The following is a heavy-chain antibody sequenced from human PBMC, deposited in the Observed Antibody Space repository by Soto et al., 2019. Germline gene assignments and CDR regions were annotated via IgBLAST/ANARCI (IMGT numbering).Heavy chain of an antibody. CDR2: IIPIFGTA. J-gene: IGHJ5*02. CDR3: ARLYYDFWSGYSQYNWFDP. CDR1: GGTFSSYA. D-gene: IGHD3-3*01. Sequence: QVQLVQSGAEVKKPGSSVKVSCKASGGTFSSYAISWVRQAPGQGLEWMGGIIPIFGTANYAQKFQGRVTITADESTSTAYMELSSLRSEETAVYYCARLYYDFWSGYSQYNWFDPWGQGTLVTVSS. V-gene: IGHV1-69*01.